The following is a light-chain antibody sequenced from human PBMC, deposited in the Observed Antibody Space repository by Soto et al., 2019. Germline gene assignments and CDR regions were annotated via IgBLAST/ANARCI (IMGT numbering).Light chain of an antibody. CDR2: EVS. Sequence: QSALTQPASLSGSPGQSITISCTGTSSDVGAYDYVSWYQQHPDKAPKLMIYEVSNRPSGVSNRFSGSKSVNTATLTISGLQADDEADYYCRSYISRSTRVFGTGTKITV. V-gene: IGLV2-14*03. J-gene: IGLJ1*01. CDR1: SSDVGAYDY. CDR3: RSYISRSTRV.